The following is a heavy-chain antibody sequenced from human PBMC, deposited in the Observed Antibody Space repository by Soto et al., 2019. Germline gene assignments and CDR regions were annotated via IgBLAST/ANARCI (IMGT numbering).Heavy chain of an antibody. CDR1: GGSFSGYY. D-gene: IGHD2-2*03. V-gene: IGHV4-34*01. CDR2: INHSGST. CDR3: ARNVGIDYYYYGMDV. J-gene: IGHJ6*02. Sequence: PSETLSLTCAVYGGSFSGYYWSWIRQPPGKGLEWIGEINHSGSTNYNPSLKSRVTISVDTSKNQFSLKLSSVTAADTAVYYCARNVGIDYYYYGMDVWGQGTTVTVSS.